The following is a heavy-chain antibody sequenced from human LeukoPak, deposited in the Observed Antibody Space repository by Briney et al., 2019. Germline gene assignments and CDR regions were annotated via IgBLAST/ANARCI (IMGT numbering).Heavy chain of an antibody. V-gene: IGHV4-4*02. D-gene: IGHD6-25*01. J-gene: IGHJ4*02. Sequence: SGTLSLTCAVSGGSISSSNWWSWVRQPPGKGLEWIGEIYHSGSTNYNPSLKSRVTISVDKSKNQFSLKLSSVTAADTAVYYCARHGPRQRAYYFDYWGQGTLVTVSS. CDR2: IYHSGST. CDR3: ARHGPRQRAYYFDY. CDR1: GGSISSSNW.